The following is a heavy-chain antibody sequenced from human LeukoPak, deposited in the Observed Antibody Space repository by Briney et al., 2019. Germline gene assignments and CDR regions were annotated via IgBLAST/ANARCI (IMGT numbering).Heavy chain of an antibody. J-gene: IGHJ4*02. D-gene: IGHD3-22*01. CDR3: AKEELYYYDSSGYSN. Sequence: GGSLRLSCAASGFTFSSYAMSWVRQAPGKGLEWVSGISGSGGSTYYADSVKGRFTISRDNSKNALYLQMNSLRAEDTAVYYCAKEELYYYDSSGYSNWGQGTLVTVSS. CDR1: GFTFSSYA. V-gene: IGHV3-23*01. CDR2: ISGSGGST.